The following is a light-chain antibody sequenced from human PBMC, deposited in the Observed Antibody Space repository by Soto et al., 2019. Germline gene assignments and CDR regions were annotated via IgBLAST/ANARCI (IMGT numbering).Light chain of an antibody. CDR3: RSYAGSGTWV. J-gene: IGLJ3*02. V-gene: IGLV2-23*02. CDR2: EVT. Sequence: QSALTQPASVSGSPGQSITISCTGTSSDVGTYNLVSWYQQYPGKAPKVVISEVTKRPSGVSSRFSGSKSGNMASLTISGLQAEDEADYYCRSYAGSGTWVFGGGTKVTVL. CDR1: SSDVGTYNL.